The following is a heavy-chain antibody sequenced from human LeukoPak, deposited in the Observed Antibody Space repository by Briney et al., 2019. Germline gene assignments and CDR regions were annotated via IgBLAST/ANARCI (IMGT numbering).Heavy chain of an antibody. CDR1: GFTFSENW. J-gene: IGHJ3*01. V-gene: IGHV3-74*01. CDR3: AREEHRLAEAGTSAFDL. D-gene: IGHD6-13*01. Sequence: GGSVRLSCVASGFTFSENWMHWVRQAPGKGLAWVSHINRDGGLTNYADSVKGRFTISRDNARNTVYLQMSSLRVEDTAIYFCAREEHRLAEAGTSAFDLVGQGTLVTVSP. CDR2: INRDGGLT.